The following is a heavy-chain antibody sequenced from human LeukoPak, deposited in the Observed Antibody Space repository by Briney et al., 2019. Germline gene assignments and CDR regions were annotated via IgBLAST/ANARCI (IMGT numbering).Heavy chain of an antibody. D-gene: IGHD3-9*01. Sequence: GGSLRLSCAASGFTFSSYAMSWVRQAPGKGLEWVSAISGSGGSTYYADSVKGRFTISRDNSKNTLYLQMNSLRAEDTAVYYCAKSPGYDILTGYLDYWGQGTLVTVSS. CDR1: GFTFSSYA. CDR2: ISGSGGST. CDR3: AKSPGYDILTGYLDY. J-gene: IGHJ4*02. V-gene: IGHV3-23*01.